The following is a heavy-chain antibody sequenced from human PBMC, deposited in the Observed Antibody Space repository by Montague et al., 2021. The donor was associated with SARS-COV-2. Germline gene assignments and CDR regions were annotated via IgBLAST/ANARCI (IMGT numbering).Heavy chain of an antibody. V-gene: IGHV3-23*01. CDR2: IFGSGAGT. Sequence: SLRLSCAASGFTFSNYAMSWVRQAPGRGLQWVSTIFGSGAGTYYADSVKGRFTISRDNSRDTLYLQMNGLKAEDTAKYYCAKHPETGALVYWYFDLWGRGTVVSVSS. CDR3: AKHPETGALVYWYFDL. J-gene: IGHJ2*01. CDR1: GFTFSNYA. D-gene: IGHD1-14*01.